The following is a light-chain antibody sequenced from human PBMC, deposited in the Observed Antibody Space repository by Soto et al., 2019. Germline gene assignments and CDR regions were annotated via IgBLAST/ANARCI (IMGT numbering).Light chain of an antibody. Sequence: SALTQPPSASGSPGHSVTISCTGTSSYVGGYNYVSWYQQHPGKAPKLMIYEVSKRPSGVPDRFSGSKSGNTASLTVSGLQAEDEADYYCSSYAGSSYVFGTGTKVTVL. CDR3: SSYAGSSYV. V-gene: IGLV2-8*01. CDR1: SSYVGGYNY. CDR2: EVS. J-gene: IGLJ1*01.